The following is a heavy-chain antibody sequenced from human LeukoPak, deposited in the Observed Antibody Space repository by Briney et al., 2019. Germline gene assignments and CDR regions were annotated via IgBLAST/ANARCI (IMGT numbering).Heavy chain of an antibody. D-gene: IGHD3-10*01. J-gene: IGHJ5*02. CDR3: AKDWGSYGSGSRNWFDP. CDR1: GFTFSSYA. CDR2: ISGSGGST. Sequence: GGSLRLSCAASGFTFSSYAMSWVRQAPGKGLEWVSAISGSGGSTYYADSVKGRFTISRDNSKNTLYLQMNSLRAEDTAVYYCAKDWGSYGSGSRNWFDPWGQGTLVTVSS. V-gene: IGHV3-23*01.